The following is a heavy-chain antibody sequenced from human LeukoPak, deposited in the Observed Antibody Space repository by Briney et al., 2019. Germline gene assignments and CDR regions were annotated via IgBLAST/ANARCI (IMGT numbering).Heavy chain of an antibody. J-gene: IGHJ3*02. V-gene: IGHV4-31*02. D-gene: IGHD3-22*01. CDR2: IYYSGST. CDR3: ARLVYDSSGYGAFDI. CDR1: GGSISSGGYY. Sequence: PSQTLSLTCTVSGGSISSGGYYRSWIRQHPGKGLEWIGYIYYSGSTYYNPSLKSRVSISVDTSKHQFSLKLSSVTAADTAVYYCARLVYDSSGYGAFDIWGQGTMVTVSS.